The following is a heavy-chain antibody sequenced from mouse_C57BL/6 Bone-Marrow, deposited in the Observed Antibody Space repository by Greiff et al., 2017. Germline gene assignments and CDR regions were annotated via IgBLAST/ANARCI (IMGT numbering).Heavy chain of an antibody. Sequence: VQLVESGPGLVAPSQSLSITCTVSGFSLTSNAISWVRQPPGKGLEWLGVIWTGGGTNYNSALKSRLSISKDNPKSQVCLKMNSLQTDDTTRYYCARKRTTGGYYAMDYWGQGTSVTVSS. D-gene: IGHD1-1*01. CDR2: IWTGGGT. CDR1: GFSLTSNA. CDR3: ARKRTTGGYYAMDY. J-gene: IGHJ4*01. V-gene: IGHV2-9-1*01.